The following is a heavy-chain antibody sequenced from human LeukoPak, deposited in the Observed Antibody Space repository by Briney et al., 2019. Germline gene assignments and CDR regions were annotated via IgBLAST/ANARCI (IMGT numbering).Heavy chain of an antibody. D-gene: IGHD1-26*01. CDR2: FDPEDGDT. CDR3: ARPGEWEQFFDF. Sequence: ASVTVSCTVSGYTLTELSMHWVRQAPGKGLEWMGGFDPEDGDTTYAQKFQGRVTMTRDTSTSTVYMELSSLRSEDTAVYYCARPGEWEQFFDFWGQGTLVTVSS. J-gene: IGHJ4*02. CDR1: GYTLTELS. V-gene: IGHV1-24*01.